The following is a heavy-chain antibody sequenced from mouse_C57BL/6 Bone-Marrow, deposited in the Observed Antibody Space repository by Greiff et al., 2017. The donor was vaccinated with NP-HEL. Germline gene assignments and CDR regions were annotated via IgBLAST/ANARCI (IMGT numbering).Heavy chain of an antibody. CDR3: AGEGGYDGYYGWYFDV. CDR2: ISDGGSYT. J-gene: IGHJ1*03. CDR1: GFTFSSYA. D-gene: IGHD2-3*01. Sequence: EVKLVESGGGLVKPGGSLKLSCAASGFTFSSYAMSWVRQTPEKRLEWVATISDGGSYTYYPDNVKGRFTISRDNAKNNLYLQMSHLKSEDTAMYYCAGEGGYDGYYGWYFDVWGTGTTVTVSS. V-gene: IGHV5-4*01.